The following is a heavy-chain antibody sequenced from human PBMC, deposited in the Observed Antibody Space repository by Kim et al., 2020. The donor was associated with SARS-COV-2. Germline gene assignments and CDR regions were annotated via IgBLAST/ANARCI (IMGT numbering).Heavy chain of an antibody. D-gene: IGHD5-18*01. CDR3: ARHSGDTAMVDTLFDY. Sequence: RYSPSFQGQVTISADKSIRTAYLQWSSLKASDTAMYYCARHSGDTAMVDTLFDYWGQGTLVTVSS. J-gene: IGHJ4*02. V-gene: IGHV5-51*01.